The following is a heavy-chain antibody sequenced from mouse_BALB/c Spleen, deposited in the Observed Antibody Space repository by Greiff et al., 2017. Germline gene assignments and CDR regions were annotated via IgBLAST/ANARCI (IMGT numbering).Heavy chain of an antibody. D-gene: IGHD1-1*01. CDR1: GYTFTSYT. Sequence: QVQLQQSGAELARPGASVKMSCKASGYTFTSYTMHWVKQRPGQGLEWIGYINPSSGYTNYNQKFKDKATLTADKSSSTAYMQLSSLTSEDSAVYYCARSGFITTVVGAMDYWGKGTSGTVSS. CDR2: INPSSGYT. J-gene: IGHJ4*01. CDR3: ARSGFITTVVGAMDY. V-gene: IGHV1-4*01.